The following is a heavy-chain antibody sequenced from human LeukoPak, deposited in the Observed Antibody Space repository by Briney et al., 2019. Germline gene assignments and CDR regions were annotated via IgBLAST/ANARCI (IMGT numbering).Heavy chain of an antibody. CDR2: ISGSGGST. Sequence: GGSLRLSCAASGFTFSSYAMSWVRQAPGKGLEWVSAISGSGGSTYHADSVKGRFTISRDNSKNTLYLQMNSLRAEDTAVYYCAEVGVAAGYFQHWGQGTLVTVSS. V-gene: IGHV3-23*01. CDR1: GFTFSSYA. CDR3: AEVGVAAGYFQH. D-gene: IGHD2-15*01. J-gene: IGHJ1*01.